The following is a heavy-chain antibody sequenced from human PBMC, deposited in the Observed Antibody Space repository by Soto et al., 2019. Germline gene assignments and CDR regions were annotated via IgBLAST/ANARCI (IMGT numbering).Heavy chain of an antibody. V-gene: IGHV3-74*01. CDR1: GFTFSTSW. CDR2: INGDGGTI. CDR3: TRGGNYYFDY. Sequence: EVQLVEAGGGLVQPGGSLRLSCAASGFTFSTSWINWVRPAPGKGLVWVSRINGDGGTINYADSVKGRFTISRDNAKNTVYLQMNSLSADDTGVYYCTRGGNYYFDYWGQGTLVTVSS. D-gene: IGHD1-7*01. J-gene: IGHJ4*02.